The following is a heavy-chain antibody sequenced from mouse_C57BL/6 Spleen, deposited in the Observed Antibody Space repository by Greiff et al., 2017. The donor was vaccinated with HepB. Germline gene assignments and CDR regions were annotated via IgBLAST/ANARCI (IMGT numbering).Heavy chain of an antibody. CDR1: GYSITSGYY. CDR3: AKEDYDGSSWFAY. CDR2: ISYDGSN. D-gene: IGHD2-3*01. Sequence: ESGPGLVKPSQSLSLTCSVSGYSITSGYYWYWIRQFPGNKLEWMGYISYDGSNNYNPSLKNRISITRDTAKNQFFLQLNSVTTEDTATYYCAKEDYDGSSWFAYWGQGTLVTVSA. J-gene: IGHJ3*01. V-gene: IGHV3-6*01.